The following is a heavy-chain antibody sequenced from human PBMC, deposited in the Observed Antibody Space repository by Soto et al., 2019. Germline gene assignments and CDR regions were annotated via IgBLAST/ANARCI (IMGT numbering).Heavy chain of an antibody. J-gene: IGHJ4*02. CDR1: GFTFTDHT. D-gene: IGHD5-18*01. CDR2: VSYDGSNK. CDR3: ARGRTEGYRYGLW. V-gene: IGHV3-30-3*01. Sequence: QVQLVESGGGVVQPGRSLRLSCAASGFTFTDHTMHWVRQAPGKGLERVAVVSYDGSNKFYADSMKGRFPISRDNFKNTVHLQMDSLRTEDTAVYYCARGRTEGYRYGLWWGQGTLVTVSS.